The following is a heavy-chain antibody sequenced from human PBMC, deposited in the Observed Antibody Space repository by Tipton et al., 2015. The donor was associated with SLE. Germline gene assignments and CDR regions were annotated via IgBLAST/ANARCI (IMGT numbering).Heavy chain of an antibody. CDR3: AKAVYSSSPDLSYYYGMDV. V-gene: IGHV3-23*04. Sequence: QLVQSGGGLVQPGGSLRLSCAASGFTFSSYAMSWVRQAPGKGLEWVSAISGSGGSTYYADSVKGRFTISRDNSKNTLYLQMNSLRAEDTAVYYCAKAVYSSSPDLSYYYGMDVWGQGTTVTVSS. CDR2: ISGSGGST. D-gene: IGHD6-13*01. J-gene: IGHJ6*02. CDR1: GFTFSSYA.